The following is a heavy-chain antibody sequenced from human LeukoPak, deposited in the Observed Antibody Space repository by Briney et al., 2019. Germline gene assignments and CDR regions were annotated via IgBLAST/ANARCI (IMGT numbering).Heavy chain of an antibody. V-gene: IGHV1-24*01. J-gene: IGHJ4*02. CDR3: ATVQSTSWFASGGKHYFDY. Sequence: ASVKVSCKISGYTLTELFIHWVRQAPGKGLEWMGGFDPEDGETIYAQKFQGRVTMTEDTSTDTAYMELNSLRSEDTAVYYCATVQSTSWFASGGKHYFDYWGQGALVTVSS. D-gene: IGHD6-13*01. CDR1: GYTLTELF. CDR2: FDPEDGET.